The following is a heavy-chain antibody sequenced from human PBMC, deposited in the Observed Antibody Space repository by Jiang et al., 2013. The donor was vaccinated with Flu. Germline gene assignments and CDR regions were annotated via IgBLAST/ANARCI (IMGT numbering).Heavy chain of an antibody. J-gene: IGHJ2*01. D-gene: IGHD5-24*01. CDR3: ARGGGNLEMPTVFPSWYFDL. CDR2: IIPIFVTP. CDR1: GGTFSSYA. Sequence: QLVESGAEVKKPGSSVKVSCKASGGTFSSYALSWVRQAPGQGLEWMGGIIPIFVTPNYAQKSQGRVTITADESTSTAYMELSSLTSEDTAVYYCARGGGNLEMPTVFPSWYFDLWGRGTLVTVSS. V-gene: IGHV1-69*01.